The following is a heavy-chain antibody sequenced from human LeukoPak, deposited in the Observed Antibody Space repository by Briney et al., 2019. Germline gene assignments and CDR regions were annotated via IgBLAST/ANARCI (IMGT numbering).Heavy chain of an antibody. D-gene: IGHD3-10*01. Sequence: ASVKVSCKASGYTFSSYYMHWVRQAPGQGLEWMGIINPSGGSTSYSQKLQGRVTMTRDMSTSTVYMELSSLRSEDTAVYYCASLYGSGKRWVDPWGQGTLVTVSS. CDR3: ASLYGSGKRWVDP. J-gene: IGHJ5*02. V-gene: IGHV1-46*03. CDR2: INPSGGST. CDR1: GYTFSSYY.